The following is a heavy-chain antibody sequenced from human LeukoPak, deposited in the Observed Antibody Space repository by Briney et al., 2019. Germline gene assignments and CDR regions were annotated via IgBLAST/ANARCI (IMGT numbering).Heavy chain of an antibody. Sequence: GASVKVSCKSSGGTSSNYPLSWVRQAPGQGLEWMGGIIPIFGTANYAQKFQGRVTITTDESTSTAYMELSSLRSEDTAVYYCASHSSSWYTYFDYWGQGTLVTVSS. V-gene: IGHV1-69*05. D-gene: IGHD6-13*01. J-gene: IGHJ4*02. CDR2: IIPIFGTA. CDR3: ASHSSSWYTYFDY. CDR1: GGTSSNYP.